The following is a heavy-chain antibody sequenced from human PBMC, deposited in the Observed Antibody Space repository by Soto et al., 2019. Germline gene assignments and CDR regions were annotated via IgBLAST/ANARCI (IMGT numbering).Heavy chain of an antibody. CDR2: ISSSSSYT. V-gene: IGHV3-11*06. CDR1: GFTFSDYY. CDR3: ARVRHIPRGYSYGSRAFDI. D-gene: IGHD5-18*01. Sequence: QVQLVESGGGLVKPGGSLRLSCAASGFTFSDYYMSWIRQAPGKGLEWVSYISSSSSYTNYADSVKGRFTISRDNTKNSLYLQMNSLRAEDTAVYYCARVRHIPRGYSYGSRAFDIWGRGTMVTVSS. J-gene: IGHJ3*02.